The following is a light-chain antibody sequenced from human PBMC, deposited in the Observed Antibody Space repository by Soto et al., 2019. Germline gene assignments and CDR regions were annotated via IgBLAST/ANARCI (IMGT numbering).Light chain of an antibody. Sequence: EIVLTQSPGTLSLSPVQSPTLSCRSSQSVSNNYLAWYLQKPGQAPRLLIYGASSRATGIPDRFSASGSGTDFTLTISDVQPEDFALYYCHQRQSWPRTFGQGTKVDIK. V-gene: IGKV3-20*01. CDR3: HQRQSWPRT. J-gene: IGKJ1*01. CDR2: GAS. CDR1: QSVSNNY.